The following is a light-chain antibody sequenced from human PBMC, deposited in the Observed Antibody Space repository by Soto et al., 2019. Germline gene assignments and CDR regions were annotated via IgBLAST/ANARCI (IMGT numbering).Light chain of an antibody. CDR2: SNN. CDR3: QSYDSSLSAWV. CDR1: GSNIGNNF. V-gene: IGLV1-40*01. Sequence: QSVLTQPPSVSAAPGQKVTISCSGSGSNIGNNFVSWYQHLPGTAPKLLIYSNNIRPSGVPDRFSGSKSGASASLAITGLQAEDETVYYCQSYDSSLSAWVFGGGTKLTVL. J-gene: IGLJ3*02.